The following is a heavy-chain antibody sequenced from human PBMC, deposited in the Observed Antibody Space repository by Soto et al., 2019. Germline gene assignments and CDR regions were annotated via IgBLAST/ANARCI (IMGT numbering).Heavy chain of an antibody. CDR2: ISGSGGST. V-gene: IGHV3-23*01. CDR3: AKACCRQGYYDSSGYYYPYYFDY. Sequence: PGGSLRLSCAASGFTFSSYAMSWVRQAPGKGLEWVSAISGSGGSTYYADSVKGRFTISRDNSKNTLYLQMNSLRAEDTAVYYCAKACCRQGYYDSSGYYYPYYFDYWGQGTLVTVSS. J-gene: IGHJ4*02. CDR1: GFTFSSYA. D-gene: IGHD3-22*01.